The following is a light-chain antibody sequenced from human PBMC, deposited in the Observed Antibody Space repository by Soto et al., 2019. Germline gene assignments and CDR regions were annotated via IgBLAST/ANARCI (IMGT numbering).Light chain of an antibody. CDR2: DAS. V-gene: IGKV1-39*01. Sequence: DIQMPQSPSTLSASVGARFTITRRASQSLSSWLAWYQQKPGKATKLLIYDASSLQSGVPSRFSGSGSGTDFTLTISSLQPEDFATYYCQQSYSTPLTVGGGNKVDIK. CDR3: QQSYSTPLT. CDR1: QSLSSW. J-gene: IGKJ4*01.